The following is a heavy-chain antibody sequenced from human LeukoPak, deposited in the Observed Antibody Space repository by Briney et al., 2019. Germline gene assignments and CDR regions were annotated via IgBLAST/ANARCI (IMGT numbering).Heavy chain of an antibody. V-gene: IGHV4-4*02. CDR1: GGSSSSSNW. D-gene: IGHD2-2*01. J-gene: IGHJ6*04. CDR2: IYHSGST. CDR3: ASLLKYQLLFDYYYYGMDV. Sequence: SETLSLTCAVSGGSSSSSNWWSWVRQPPGKGLEWIGEIYHSGSTNYNPSLKSRVTISVDKSKNQFSLKLSSVTAADTAVYSCASLLKYQLLFDYYYYGMDVWGKGTTVTVSS.